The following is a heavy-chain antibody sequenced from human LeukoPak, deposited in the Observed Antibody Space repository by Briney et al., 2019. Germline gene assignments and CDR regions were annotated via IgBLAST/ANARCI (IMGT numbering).Heavy chain of an antibody. CDR1: GGSISSSSYY. CDR2: IYYSGST. D-gene: IGHD3-16*01. Sequence: SETLSLTCTVSGGSISSSSYYWGWIRQPPGKGLEWIGSIYYSGSTYYNPSLKSPVTISVDTSKSQFSLKLSSVTAADTAVYYCASSGAGGALAPSRVPFDYGGQGPRVTVSS. CDR3: ASSGAGGALAPSRVPFDY. J-gene: IGHJ4*02. V-gene: IGHV4-39*07.